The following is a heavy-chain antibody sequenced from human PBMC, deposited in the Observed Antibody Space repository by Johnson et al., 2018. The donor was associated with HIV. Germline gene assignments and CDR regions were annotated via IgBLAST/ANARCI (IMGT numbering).Heavy chain of an antibody. Sequence: VQLVESGGGLVQPGGSLRVSCAASGFTFDDYGMNWVRQAPGKGLEWVSGINWNGDSTGYADSVKGRFTISRDNAKNSLYLQMNSLRAEDTALYYCARAYMSSGSYYDAFDIWGQGTMVIVSS. CDR3: ARAYMSSGSYYDAFDI. CDR2: INWNGDST. V-gene: IGHV3-20*04. J-gene: IGHJ3*02. CDR1: GFTFDDYG. D-gene: IGHD1-26*01.